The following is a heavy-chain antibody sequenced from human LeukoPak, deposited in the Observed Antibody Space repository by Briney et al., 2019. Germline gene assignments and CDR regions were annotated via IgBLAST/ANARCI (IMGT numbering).Heavy chain of an antibody. J-gene: IGHJ5*02. V-gene: IGHV3-20*04. CDR2: INWNGGGT. CDR1: GFTFDDYG. D-gene: IGHD2-15*01. Sequence: GGSLRLSCAASGFTFDDYGMSWVRQAPGKGLGWVSGINWNGGGTGYADSVKGRFTISRDNAKNSPYLQMNSLRAEDTAVYYCARGGLGFDPRGQGTLVTVSS. CDR3: ARGGLGFDP.